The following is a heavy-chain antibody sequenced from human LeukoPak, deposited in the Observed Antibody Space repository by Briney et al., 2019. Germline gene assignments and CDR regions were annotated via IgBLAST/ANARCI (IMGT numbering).Heavy chain of an antibody. D-gene: IGHD3-22*01. J-gene: IGHJ1*01. V-gene: IGHV4-39*01. CDR1: GGSISSSSYY. CDR3: ARHGYDSSGYYYYPLSAEYFQH. CDR2: IYYSGST. Sequence: SETLSLTCTVSGGSISSSSYYWGWIRQPPGKGLEWIGSIYYSGSTNYNPSLKSRVTISVDTSKNQFSLKLSSVTAADTAVYYCARHGYDSSGYYYYPLSAEYFQHWGQGTLVTVS.